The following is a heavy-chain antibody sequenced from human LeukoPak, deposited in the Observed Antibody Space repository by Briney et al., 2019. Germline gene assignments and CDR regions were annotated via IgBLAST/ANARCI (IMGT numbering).Heavy chain of an antibody. CDR3: ASSGYYYDSSGYATPFDY. Sequence: ASVKVSCKASGYTFTGYYMHWVRQAPGQGLEWMGWINPNSGGTNYAQKFQGRVTMTRDTSTSTVYMELSSLRSEDTAVYYCASSGYYYDSSGYATPFDYWGQGTLVTVSS. J-gene: IGHJ4*02. D-gene: IGHD3-22*01. CDR2: INPNSGGT. V-gene: IGHV1-2*02. CDR1: GYTFTGYY.